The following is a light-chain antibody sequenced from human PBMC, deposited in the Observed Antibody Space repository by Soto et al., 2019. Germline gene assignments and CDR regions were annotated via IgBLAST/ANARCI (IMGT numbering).Light chain of an antibody. V-gene: IGLV1-40*01. CDR2: GNS. CDR1: SSNIGAGYD. J-gene: IGLJ1*01. CDR3: QSYDSSLSGFYV. Sequence: QSVLTQPPSVSGAPGQRGTISCTGSSSNIGAGYDVHWYEQLPGTAPKLLIYGNSNRPSGVPDRFSGSQSGTSASLAITGLQAEDEADYSCQSYDSSLSGFYVFGTGTKVTVL.